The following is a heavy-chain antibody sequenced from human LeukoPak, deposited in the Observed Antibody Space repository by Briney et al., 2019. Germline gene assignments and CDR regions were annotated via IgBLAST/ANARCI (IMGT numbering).Heavy chain of an antibody. D-gene: IGHD2-15*01. V-gene: IGHV1-8*03. Sequence: ASVKVSCKASGYTFTNYDINWVRQATGQGLEWMGWMNPKRGNTGYAQKFQGRVTITRNTSISTAYMELSSLRSDDTAVYYCARDGGKYSTYFDYWGQGTLVTVSS. J-gene: IGHJ4*02. CDR1: GYTFTNYD. CDR3: ARDGGKYSTYFDY. CDR2: MNPKRGNT.